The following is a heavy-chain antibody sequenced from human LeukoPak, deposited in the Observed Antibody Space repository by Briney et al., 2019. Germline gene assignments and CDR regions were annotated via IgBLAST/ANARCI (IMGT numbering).Heavy chain of an antibody. CDR3: ASQEGGTIFGVVAAFDI. V-gene: IGHV4-30-2*01. J-gene: IGHJ3*02. Sequence: SQTLSLTCTVSGGSISSGGYYWSWIRQPPGKGLEWIGYIYHSGSTYYNPSLKSRVTISVDRSKNQFSLKLSSVTAADTAVYYCASQEGGTIFGVVAAFDIWGQGTMVTVSS. D-gene: IGHD3-3*01. CDR1: GGSISSGGYY. CDR2: IYHSGST.